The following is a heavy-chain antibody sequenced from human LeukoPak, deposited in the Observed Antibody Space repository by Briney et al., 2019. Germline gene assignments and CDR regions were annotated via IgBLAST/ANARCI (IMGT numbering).Heavy chain of an antibody. V-gene: IGHV4-39*01. CDR2: IYYSGST. D-gene: IGHD6-6*01. CDR1: GGSISSSSYY. CDR3: ARHWSIAARHYFDY. J-gene: IGHJ4*02. Sequence: SETLSLTCTASGGSISSSSYYWGWIRQPPGKGLEWIGSIYYSGSTYYNPSLKSRVTISVDTSKNQFSLKLSSVTAADTAVYYCARHWSIAARHYFDYWGQGTLVTVSS.